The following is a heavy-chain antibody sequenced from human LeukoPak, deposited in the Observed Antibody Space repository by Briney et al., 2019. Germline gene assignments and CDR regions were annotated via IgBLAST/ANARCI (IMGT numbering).Heavy chain of an antibody. J-gene: IGHJ4*02. CDR1: GGTFSSYG. CDR3: ARSGRGTYYYFDL. CDR2: ISGSNGNT. Sequence: ASVKVSCKASGGTFSSYGISWVRQAPGQGLEWMGWISGSNGNTNYAQKFQGRVSMTADTSTSTAYMELRSLRSDDTAVYYCARSGRGTYYYFDLWGQGTLVTVSS. V-gene: IGHV1-18*01. D-gene: IGHD1-26*01.